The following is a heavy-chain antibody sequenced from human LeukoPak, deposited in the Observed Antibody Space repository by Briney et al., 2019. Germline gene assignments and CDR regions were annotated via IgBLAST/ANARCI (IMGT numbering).Heavy chain of an antibody. Sequence: PGGSLRLSCSVSGFDVNDNHMYWVRQGPGKGLEWVAIIYSDGKTYYADSVRGRFTISRDNSENTLSLQMNSLRAEDTAVYHCARDRHYWGQGTLVTVSS. CDR3: ARDRHY. J-gene: IGHJ4*02. CDR1: GFDVNDNH. CDR2: IYSDGKT. V-gene: IGHV3-53*01.